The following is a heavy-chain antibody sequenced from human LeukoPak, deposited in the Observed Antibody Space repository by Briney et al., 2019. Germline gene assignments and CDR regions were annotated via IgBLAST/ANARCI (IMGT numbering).Heavy chain of an antibody. CDR3: ARQGTLTSRRGGPSWFDP. Sequence: PSETLSLTCTVSGGSISSTSYYWGWIRQPPGKGLEWIGSMSYIGTAYYNPSLKSRLTISVDTSNGQFSPKLTSVTAADTAVYYCARQGTLTSRRGGPSWFDPWGQGTLVTVSS. V-gene: IGHV4-39*01. D-gene: IGHD3-10*01. CDR2: MSYIGTA. CDR1: GGSISSTSYY. J-gene: IGHJ5*02.